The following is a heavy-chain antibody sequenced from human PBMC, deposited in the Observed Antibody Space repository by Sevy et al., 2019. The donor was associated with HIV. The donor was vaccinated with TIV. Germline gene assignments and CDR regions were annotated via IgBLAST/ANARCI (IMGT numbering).Heavy chain of an antibody. J-gene: IGHJ6*02. V-gene: IGHV3-23*01. CDR3: AKGDGTFYGMDV. CDR1: GFTFSSYA. Sequence: GGSLRLSCAASGFTFSSYAMTWVRQAPGKGLEWVSAISGSGGSTYYADSVKGRFTISRDKSKNTLYLQMNNLRAEDTAVYYCAKGDGTFYGMDVWGQGTTVTVSS. CDR2: ISGSGGST.